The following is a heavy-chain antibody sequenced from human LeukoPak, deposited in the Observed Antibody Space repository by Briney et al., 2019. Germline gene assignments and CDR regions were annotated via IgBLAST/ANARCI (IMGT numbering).Heavy chain of an antibody. CDR3: ARDYWSYGSGSYFDY. CDR2: IYSGGST. J-gene: IGHJ4*02. CDR1: GFTVSSNY. Sequence: GGSLRLSCAASGFTVSSNYMSWVRQAPGKGLEWVSVIYSGGSTYYADSAKGRFTISRDNSKNTLYLQMNSLRAEDTAVYYCARDYWSYGSGSYFDYWGQGTLVTVSS. V-gene: IGHV3-53*01. D-gene: IGHD3-10*01.